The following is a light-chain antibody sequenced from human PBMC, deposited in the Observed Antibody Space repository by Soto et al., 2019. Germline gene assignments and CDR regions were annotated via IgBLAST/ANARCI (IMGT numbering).Light chain of an antibody. CDR2: DAS. CDR1: QSVSSSY. Sequence: EIVLTQSPGTLSLSPGERATLSCRASQSVSSSYLAWYQQKPGQAPRLLIYDASSRATGIPDRFSGSGSGTDFTLTISRLEPEHFAVYYCQQYGSSSETFGQGTKVEIK. V-gene: IGKV3-20*01. J-gene: IGKJ1*01. CDR3: QQYGSSSET.